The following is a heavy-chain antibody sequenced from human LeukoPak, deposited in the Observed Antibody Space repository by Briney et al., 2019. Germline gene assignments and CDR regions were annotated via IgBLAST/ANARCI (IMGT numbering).Heavy chain of an antibody. V-gene: IGHV7-4-1*02. CDR2: INTNTGNP. CDR1: GYTFTSYA. J-gene: IGHJ5*02. Sequence: ASVKVSCKASGYTFTSYAMNWVRQAPGQGLEWMGWINTNTGNPTYAQGFTGRFVSSLDTSVSTAYLQISSLKAEDTAVYYCARDEEAAAGNRWFDPWGQGTLVTVSS. CDR3: ARDEEAAAGNRWFDP. D-gene: IGHD6-13*01.